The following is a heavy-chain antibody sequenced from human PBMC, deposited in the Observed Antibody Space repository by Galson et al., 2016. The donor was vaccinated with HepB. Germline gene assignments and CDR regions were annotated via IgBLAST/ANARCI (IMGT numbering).Heavy chain of an antibody. J-gene: IGHJ4*02. CDR2: IFYSGII. CDR3: ARGVGRRGYFDN. V-gene: IGHV4-59*01. D-gene: IGHD1-26*01. CDR1: NASITSYY. Sequence: TLSLTCTVSNASITSYYWSWIRQPPGKGLEYIGYIFYSGIIIYNPSLKSRVTISLDTSKSQFSLKLSSVTAADTAVYYCARGVGRRGYFDNWGQGTLVTVSS.